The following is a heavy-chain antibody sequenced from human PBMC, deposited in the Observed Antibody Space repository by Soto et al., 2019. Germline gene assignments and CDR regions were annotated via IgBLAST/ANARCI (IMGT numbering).Heavy chain of an antibody. CDR1: GFTFSSYA. J-gene: IGHJ4*02. D-gene: IGHD2-15*01. CDR2: MSGSGGST. CDR3: AKDTGYCFGGTCYSSFDY. V-gene: IGHV3-23*01. Sequence: GGSLRLSCAASGFTFSSYAMSWVRQAPGKGLEWVSAMSGSGGSTYYADSVKGRFTISRDNSKNTLYLQMNSLRAEDTAVYYCAKDTGYCFGGTCYSSFDYWGQGTLVTVSS.